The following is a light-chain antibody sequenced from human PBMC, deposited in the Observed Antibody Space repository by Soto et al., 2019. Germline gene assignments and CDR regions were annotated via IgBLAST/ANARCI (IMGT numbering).Light chain of an antibody. Sequence: AIRMTQSPSSLSASTGDRVTITCRASQGISSYLAWYQQKPGKAPKLLIYAASTLQSGVPSRFSGSGSGTAFTLTISCLQYEDFATYYCQQYYSYPLTFGGGTKVDIK. J-gene: IGKJ4*01. CDR1: QGISSY. CDR2: AAS. CDR3: QQYYSYPLT. V-gene: IGKV1-8*01.